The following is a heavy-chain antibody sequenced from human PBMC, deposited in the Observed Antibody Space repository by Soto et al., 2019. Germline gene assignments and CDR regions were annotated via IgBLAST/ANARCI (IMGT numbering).Heavy chain of an antibody. J-gene: IGHJ6*02. CDR2: IYPGDSDT. V-gene: IGHV5-51*01. CDR3: ARAAGIAAAGTEYYGMDV. CDR1: GYRFTSYG. D-gene: IGHD6-13*01. Sequence: PGESLKISCKGSGYRFTSYGSGWVRQMPGKGLEWMGIIYPGDSDTRYSPSFQGQVTISADKSISTAYLQWSSLKASDTAMYYCARAAGIAAAGTEYYGMDVWGQGTTLTVSS.